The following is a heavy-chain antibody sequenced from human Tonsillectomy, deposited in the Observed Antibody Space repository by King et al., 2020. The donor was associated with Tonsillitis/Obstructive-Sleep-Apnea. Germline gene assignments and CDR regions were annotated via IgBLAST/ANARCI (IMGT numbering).Heavy chain of an antibody. Sequence: VQLVESGGGLVQPGGSLRLSCAASGFTFNNYAMSWVRQAPGKGLEWVSSISGSGHATYYADSVKGRFSLSRDNSKNMVYLQMNSLRAEDTAVYYCAKGRASFLEWLLVDYWGQGTMVTVSS. CDR1: GFTFNNYA. CDR3: AKGRASFLEWLLVDY. CDR2: ISGSGHAT. J-gene: IGHJ4*02. V-gene: IGHV3-23*04. D-gene: IGHD3-3*01.